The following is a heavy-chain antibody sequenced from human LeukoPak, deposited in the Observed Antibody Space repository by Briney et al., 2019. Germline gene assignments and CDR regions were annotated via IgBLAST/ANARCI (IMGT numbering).Heavy chain of an antibody. CDR1: GFTFMQYG. V-gene: IGHV3-33*07. CDR3: AKDLGSRYMDV. Sequence: GGSLRLSCGASGFTFMQYGMYWVRQPPGKGLEWVAVIWHNGSNKYYADSVKGRFTMSRDNSKNTLYLQMNSLRVEDTAMYYCAKDLGSRYMDVWGKGTMVTVSS. D-gene: IGHD2-15*01. CDR2: IWHNGSNK. J-gene: IGHJ6*04.